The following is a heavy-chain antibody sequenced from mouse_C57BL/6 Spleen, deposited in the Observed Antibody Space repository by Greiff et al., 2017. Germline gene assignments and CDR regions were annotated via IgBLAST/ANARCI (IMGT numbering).Heavy chain of an antibody. J-gene: IGHJ1*03. CDR3: ARGKDYDWYFDV. D-gene: IGHD2-4*01. V-gene: IGHV3-6*01. CDR1: GYSITSGYY. Sequence: DVQLQESGPGLVKPSQSLSLTCSVTGYSITSGYYWNWIRQFPGNKLEWMGYISYDGSNNYNPSLKNRNSITRDTSKNQFFLKLNSVTTEDTATYYCARGKDYDWYFDVWGTGTTVTVSS. CDR2: ISYDGSN.